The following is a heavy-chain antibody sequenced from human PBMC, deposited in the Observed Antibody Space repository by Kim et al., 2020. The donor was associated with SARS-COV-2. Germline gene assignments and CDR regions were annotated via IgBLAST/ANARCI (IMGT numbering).Heavy chain of an antibody. CDR3: ARRQFSSGWYYFDY. D-gene: IGHD6-19*01. V-gene: IGHV3-74*01. J-gene: IGHJ4*02. Sequence: YADSVKGRFTISRDNAKDKLYLQMSSLRAEDTAVYYCARRQFSSGWYYFDYWGQGTLVTVSS.